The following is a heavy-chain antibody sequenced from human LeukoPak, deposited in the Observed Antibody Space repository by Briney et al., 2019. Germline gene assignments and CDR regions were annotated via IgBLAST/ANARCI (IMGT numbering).Heavy chain of an antibody. CDR2: IYPGDSDT. V-gene: IGHV5-51*01. J-gene: IGHJ5*02. CDR1: GYAFASYW. D-gene: IGHD6-13*01. CDR3: ARGAGTAGDWFDP. Sequence: GESLKISCRVSGYAFASYWIGWVRQMPGKGLEWMGIIYPGDSDTRYSPSFQGQVTISADKSISTAYLQWSSLKASDTAMYYCARGAGTAGDWFDPWGQGTLVTVSS.